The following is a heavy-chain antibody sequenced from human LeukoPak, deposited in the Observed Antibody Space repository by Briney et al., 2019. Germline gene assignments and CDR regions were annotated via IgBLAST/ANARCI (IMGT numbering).Heavy chain of an antibody. V-gene: IGHV3-23*01. J-gene: IGHJ4*02. CDR3: AKDLSGSFDY. CDR1: GFTFSSYA. CDR2: ISGSGGGGST. D-gene: IGHD2-15*01. Sequence: GGSLRLSCAASGFTFSSYAMSWVRQAPGKGLEWVSAISGSGGGGSTYYADSVKGRFTISRDNSRNMLFLQMNSLRAEDTAVYYCAKDLSGSFDYWGQGTLVTVSS.